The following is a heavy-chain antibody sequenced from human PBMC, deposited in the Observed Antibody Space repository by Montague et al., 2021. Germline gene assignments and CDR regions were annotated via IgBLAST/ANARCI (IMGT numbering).Heavy chain of an antibody. D-gene: IGHD3-10*01. CDR2: TSLSGTT. CDR3: AIDASGSYVGWFNP. V-gene: IGHV4-31*03. J-gene: IGHJ5*02. Sequence: TLSLTCSVSGGSVSTGGYSWSWIRQRPGQGLEWLGYTSLSGTTYYNPSLSRRLSISLDTSRNHLSLQLTSVTAADTAIYYCAIDASGSYVGWFNPWAQGPLVTVAS. CDR1: GGSVSTGGYS.